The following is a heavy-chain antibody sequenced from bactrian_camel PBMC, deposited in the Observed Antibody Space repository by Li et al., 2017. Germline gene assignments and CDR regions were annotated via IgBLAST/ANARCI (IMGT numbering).Heavy chain of an antibody. J-gene: IGHJ4*01. Sequence: VQLVESGGALVQPGGSLRLSCAASGFTFSGLGMSWVRQVPGKEREGVAAIYTGCTGGVSTDYGDSVKGRFTISRDGAQRTIHLQMNRLEPEDTAIYYCAADLQWCRSGYFDPYARLGYRGQGTQVTVS. V-gene: IGHV3S40*01. CDR3: AADLQWCRSGYFDPYARLGY. D-gene: IGHD2*01. CDR1: GFTFSGLG. CDR2: IYTGCTGGVST.